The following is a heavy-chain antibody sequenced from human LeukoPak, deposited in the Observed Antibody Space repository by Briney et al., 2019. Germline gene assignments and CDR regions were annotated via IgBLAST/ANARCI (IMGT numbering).Heavy chain of an antibody. Sequence: GKSLKISCKGSGYSFTSYWIGWVRQMPGKGLEWMGIIYPGDSDTRYSPSFQGQVTISADKSISTAYLQWSSLKASDTAMYYCARVGRDFRSDSKRDESFDSWGQGTLVTVSS. CDR1: GYSFTSYW. CDR2: IYPGDSDT. J-gene: IGHJ4*02. CDR3: ARVGRDFRSDSKRDESFDS. D-gene: IGHD3-3*01. V-gene: IGHV5-51*01.